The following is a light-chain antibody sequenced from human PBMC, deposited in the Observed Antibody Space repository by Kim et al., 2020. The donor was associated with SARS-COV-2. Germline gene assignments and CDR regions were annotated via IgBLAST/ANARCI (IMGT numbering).Light chain of an antibody. CDR1: SSNTGSNF. V-gene: IGLV1-47*01. Sequence: GQRVTMACPGSSSNTGSNFVYWYQQFPGTAPKPLIYQNNQRPSGVPDRFSGSKSGTSASLAISGLRSEDEAHYYCAAWDDSLSGGVFGGGTQLTVL. J-gene: IGLJ3*02. CDR3: AAWDDSLSGGV. CDR2: QNN.